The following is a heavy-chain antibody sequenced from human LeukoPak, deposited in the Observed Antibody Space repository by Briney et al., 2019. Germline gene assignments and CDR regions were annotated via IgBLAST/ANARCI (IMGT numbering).Heavy chain of an antibody. V-gene: IGHV5-51*03. CDR2: IYPGDSDT. Sequence: PGESLKISCKGSGYSFTSYWIGWVRQMPGKGLEWMGIIYPGDSDTRYSPSFQGQVTISADKSISTAYLQWSSLKASATAMYYCARRDYYDSSGDYYLDYWGHGTLVTVSS. CDR3: ARRDYYDSSGDYYLDY. J-gene: IGHJ4*01. D-gene: IGHD3-22*01. CDR1: GYSFTSYW.